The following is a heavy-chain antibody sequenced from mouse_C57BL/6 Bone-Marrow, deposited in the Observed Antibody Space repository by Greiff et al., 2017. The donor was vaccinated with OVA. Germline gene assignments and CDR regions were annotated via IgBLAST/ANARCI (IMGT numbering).Heavy chain of an antibody. CDR1: GYSITSGYY. V-gene: IGHV3-6*01. Sequence: VQLQQSGPGLVKPSPSLSLTCSVTGYSITSGYYWNWIRQFPGNKLEWMGFISYDGSNNYNPSLKNRISITRDTSKNQFFLKLNSVTTEDTATYYCARVDGYYWYFDVRGTGTTVTVSS. D-gene: IGHD2-3*01. J-gene: IGHJ1*03. CDR3: ARVDGYYWYFDV. CDR2: ISYDGSN.